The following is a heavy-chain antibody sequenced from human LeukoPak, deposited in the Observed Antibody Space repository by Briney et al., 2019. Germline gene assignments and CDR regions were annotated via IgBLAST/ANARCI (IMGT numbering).Heavy chain of an antibody. V-gene: IGHV3-7*03. CDR1: GFTFSSYW. CDR3: ASLYDYGGNSDFDY. J-gene: IGHJ4*02. Sequence: PGGSLRLSCAASGFTFSSYWMSWVRQAPGKGLEWVANIKQDGSEKFYVDSMKGRFTISRDNAKNSLYLQMNSLRAEDTAVYYCASLYDYGGNSDFDYWGQGTLVTVSS. CDR2: IKQDGSEK. D-gene: IGHD4-23*01.